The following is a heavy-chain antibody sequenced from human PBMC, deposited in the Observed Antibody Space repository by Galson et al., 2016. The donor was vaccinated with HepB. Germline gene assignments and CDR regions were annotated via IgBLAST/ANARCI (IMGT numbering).Heavy chain of an antibody. CDR2: IYYRGST. D-gene: IGHD2-21*02. Sequence: ETLSLTCSVSGASVTSDYHYWTWIRQPPGKELEWIGYIYYRGSTKYRSSLESRVTISLDTSKNEFSLNLRSVTAADTATYFCARSGHCGGDCYSVFDLWGRGTLVTVSS. V-gene: IGHV4-61*01. CDR3: ARSGHCGGDCYSVFDL. J-gene: IGHJ4*02. CDR1: GASVTSDYHY.